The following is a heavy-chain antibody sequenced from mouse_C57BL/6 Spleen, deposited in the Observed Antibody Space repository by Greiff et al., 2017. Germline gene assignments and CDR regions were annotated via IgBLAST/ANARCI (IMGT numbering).Heavy chain of an antibody. V-gene: IGHV1-82*01. CDR3: ARWDYEGWDWAMDY. CDR2: IYPGDGDT. CDR1: GYAFSSSW. J-gene: IGHJ4*01. Sequence: LVESGPELVKPGASVKISCKASGYAFSSSWMNWVKQRPGTGLEWIGRIYPGDGDTNYNGKFKGKATLTADKSSSTAYMQLSSLTSEDAAVYFCARWDYEGWDWAMDYWGQGTSVTVAS. D-gene: IGHD2-4*01.